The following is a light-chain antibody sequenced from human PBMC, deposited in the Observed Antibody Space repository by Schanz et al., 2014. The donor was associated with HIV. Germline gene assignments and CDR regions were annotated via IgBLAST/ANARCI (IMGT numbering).Light chain of an antibody. CDR3: GTWDSGLSARV. V-gene: IGLV1-51*01. CDR1: TSNIGNSY. J-gene: IGLJ3*02. CDR2: DNN. Sequence: QSVLTQPPSVSAAPGQKVTISCSGSTSNIGNSYVSWYQQLPRTTPKLLIYDNNQRPSGMPDRFSGSKSGTSATLAITGLQAGDEADYYCGTWDSGLSARVFGGGTKLTVL.